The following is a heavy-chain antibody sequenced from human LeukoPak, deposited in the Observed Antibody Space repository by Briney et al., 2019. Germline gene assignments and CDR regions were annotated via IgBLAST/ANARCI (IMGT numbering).Heavy chain of an antibody. D-gene: IGHD3-22*01. CDR3: AREMDYYDSSGYYHPGFDY. J-gene: IGHJ4*02. V-gene: IGHV1-69*13. CDR2: IIPIFGTA. Sequence: SVKVSCKASGGTFSTYAISWVGQAPGQGLKWMGGIIPIFGTANYAQKFQGRVTITADESTSTAYMELSSLRSEDTAVYYCAREMDYYDSSGYYHPGFDYWGQGTLVTVSS. CDR1: GGTFSTYA.